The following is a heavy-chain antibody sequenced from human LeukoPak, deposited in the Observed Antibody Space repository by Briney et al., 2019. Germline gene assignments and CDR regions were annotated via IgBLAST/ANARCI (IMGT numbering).Heavy chain of an antibody. V-gene: IGHV3-73*01. Sequence: GESLKLSCTASGFTFSGSAIHWVRQASGKGLEWVGRIRSKANSYATAYAASVKGRFTIFRDESKNTAYLQMNSLKTEDTALYFCTRISLNYYYMDVWGKGTTVTVSS. CDR2: IRSKANSYAT. J-gene: IGHJ6*03. CDR3: TRISLNYYYMDV. CDR1: GFTFSGSA.